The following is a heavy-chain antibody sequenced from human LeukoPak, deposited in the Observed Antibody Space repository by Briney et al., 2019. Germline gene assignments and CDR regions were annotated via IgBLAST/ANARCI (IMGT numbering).Heavy chain of an antibody. Sequence: PGGSLRLSCAASGFTFSSYSMNWVRQAPGKGLEWVSSISSSSSYIYYADSVKGRFTISRDNSKNTLYLQMNSLRVEDTAVYYCAKVGDSSGYYFDYWGQGTLVTVSS. V-gene: IGHV3-21*04. D-gene: IGHD3-22*01. CDR1: GFTFSSYS. CDR3: AKVGDSSGYYFDY. J-gene: IGHJ4*02. CDR2: ISSSSSYI.